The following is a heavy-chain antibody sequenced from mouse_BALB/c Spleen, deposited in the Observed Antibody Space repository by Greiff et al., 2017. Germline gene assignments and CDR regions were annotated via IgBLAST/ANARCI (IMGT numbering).Heavy chain of an antibody. CDR1: GYTFTSYW. CDR3: TELFAY. Sequence: LKQPGSELVRPGASVKLSCKASGYTFTSYWMHWVKQRPGQGLEWIGNIYPGSGSTNYDEKFKSKATLTVDTSSSTAYMQLSSLTSEDSAVYYCTELFAYWGQGTLVTVSA. V-gene: IGHV1S22*01. J-gene: IGHJ3*01. CDR2: IYPGSGST.